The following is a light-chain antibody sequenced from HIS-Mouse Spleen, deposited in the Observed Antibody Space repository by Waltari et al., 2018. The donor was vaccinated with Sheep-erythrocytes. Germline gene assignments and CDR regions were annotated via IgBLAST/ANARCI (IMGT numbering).Light chain of an antibody. CDR2: GAS. Sequence: EIVLTQPPGTLSLSPGERATLSCRASQSVSSSYLAWYQQKPGQAHRLLIYGASSRATGIPDRFSGSGSGTDFTLTISRLEPEDFAVYYCQQYGSSRQQTFTFGPGTKVDIK. V-gene: IGKV3-20*01. CDR1: QSVSSSY. J-gene: IGKJ3*01. CDR3: QQYGSSRQQTFT.